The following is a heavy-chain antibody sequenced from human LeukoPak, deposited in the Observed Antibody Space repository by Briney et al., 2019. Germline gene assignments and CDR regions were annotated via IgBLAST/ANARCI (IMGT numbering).Heavy chain of an antibody. CDR1: GGSISTSSYY. Sequence: SETLSLTCTVSGGSISTSSYYWGWIRQPPGKGLEWIGTIYYSGSTYYNPSLKNRVTISVDTSKNQFSLKLSSVTAADTAVYYCARDRAVTRGYFDYWGQGTLVTVSS. V-gene: IGHV4-39*07. J-gene: IGHJ4*02. D-gene: IGHD4-17*01. CDR2: IYYSGST. CDR3: ARDRAVTRGYFDY.